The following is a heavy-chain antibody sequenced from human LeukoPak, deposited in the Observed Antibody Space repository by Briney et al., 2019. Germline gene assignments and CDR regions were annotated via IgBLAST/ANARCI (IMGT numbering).Heavy chain of an antibody. V-gene: IGHV3-30*02. Sequence: PGRSLRLSCAASGFTFSSYGMHWVRQAPGKGLEWVAFIRYDGSNKYYADSVKGRFTISRDNSKNTLYLQMNSLRAEDTAVYYCAKRYGSGSSLTYWFDPWGQGTLVTVSS. CDR1: GFTFSSYG. J-gene: IGHJ5*02. D-gene: IGHD3-10*01. CDR2: IRYDGSNK. CDR3: AKRYGSGSSLTYWFDP.